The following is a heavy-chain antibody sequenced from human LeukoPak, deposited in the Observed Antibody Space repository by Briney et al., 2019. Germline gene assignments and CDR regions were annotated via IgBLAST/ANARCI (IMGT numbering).Heavy chain of an antibody. CDR3: ARGDGY. CDR1: GFTFSSYS. CDR2: ISPGNSTK. Sequence: PGGSLRLSCAASGFTFSSYSMNWVRQAPGKGLEWVSYISPGNSTKYYADSVKGRFTISRDNAKNPLYLQMNSLRAEDTAVYYCARGDGYWGQGTLVTVSS. V-gene: IGHV3-48*01. J-gene: IGHJ4*02.